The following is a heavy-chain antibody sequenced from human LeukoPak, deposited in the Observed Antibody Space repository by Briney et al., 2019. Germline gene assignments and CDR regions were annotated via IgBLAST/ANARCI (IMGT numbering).Heavy chain of an antibody. V-gene: IGHV4-34*01. CDR2: IYYSGST. CDR1: GGSFSGYY. CDR3: ARQNIAVDY. D-gene: IGHD6-19*01. Sequence: SETQSLTCAVYGGSFSGYYWSWIRQHPGKGLEWIGYIYYSGSTYYNPSLKSRVTISVDTSKNQFSLKLSSVTAADTAVYYCARQNIAVDYWGQGTLVTVSS. J-gene: IGHJ4*02.